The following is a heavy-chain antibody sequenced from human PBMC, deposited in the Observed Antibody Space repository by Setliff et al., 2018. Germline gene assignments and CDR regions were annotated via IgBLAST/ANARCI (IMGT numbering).Heavy chain of an antibody. Sequence: SETLSLTCTVYGGSFSDYYWGWIRQPPGKGLEWIAEINHSGSTNYNPSLKSRVTISVDTSKNQFSLKLSSVTAADTAVYYCARVRSDFWSGYVYYYYGMDVWGQGTTVTVSS. CDR1: GGSFSDYY. V-gene: IGHV4-34*01. J-gene: IGHJ6*02. CDR2: INHSGST. D-gene: IGHD3-3*01. CDR3: ARVRSDFWSGYVYYYYGMDV.